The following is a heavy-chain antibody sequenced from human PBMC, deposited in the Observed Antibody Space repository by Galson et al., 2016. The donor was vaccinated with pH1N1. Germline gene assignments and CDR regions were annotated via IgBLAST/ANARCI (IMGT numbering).Heavy chain of an antibody. D-gene: IGHD2-21*01. CDR1: GFSLSSFW. CDR2: INQDGSVK. V-gene: IGHV3-7*01. CDR3: ARAIAQGDSY. Sequence: SLRLSCAASGFSLSSFWMTWARQAPGKGLEWVANINQDGSVKYYVDSVKGRFTISRDSAKNSLYLQMDSLRAEDTAIYYCARAIAQGDSYWGQGTLVTVSS. J-gene: IGHJ4*02.